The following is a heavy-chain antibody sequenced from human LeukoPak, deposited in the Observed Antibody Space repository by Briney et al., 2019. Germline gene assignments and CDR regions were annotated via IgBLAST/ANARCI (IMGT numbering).Heavy chain of an antibody. CDR1: AFTFSSYA. J-gene: IGHJ4*02. Sequence: AGGSLRPSCAASAFTFSSYAMSWVRQAPGKGLKWVSAINNSGGSTYYADSVRGRFTISRDNSKNTLYLQMNSLRAEDTAVYYCARDRAAAGPDYWGQGTLVTVSS. CDR2: INNSGGST. CDR3: ARDRAAAGPDY. V-gene: IGHV3-23*01. D-gene: IGHD6-13*01.